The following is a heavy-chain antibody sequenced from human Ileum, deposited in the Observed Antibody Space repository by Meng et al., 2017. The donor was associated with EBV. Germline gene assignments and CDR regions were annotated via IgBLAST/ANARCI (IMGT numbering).Heavy chain of an antibody. J-gene: IGHJ4*02. CDR2: IYYSGST. D-gene: IGHD3-22*01. Sequence: QVPRKDPGPRRVKPSDTLSLPCAVSGYSISITTGWGWIRQPPGKGLEWIGYIYYSGSTSYNPSLKSRVTMSVDTSKNQFSLNLNSVTAVDTAVYYCARNVPGTSAYYDWGQGTLVTVSS. V-gene: IGHV4-28*01. CDR1: GYSISITTG. CDR3: ARNVPGTSAYYD.